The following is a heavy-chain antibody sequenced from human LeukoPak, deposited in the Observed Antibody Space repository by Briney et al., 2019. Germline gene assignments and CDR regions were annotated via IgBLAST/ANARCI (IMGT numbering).Heavy chain of an antibody. J-gene: IGHJ4*02. Sequence: ASVKVSCKASGYTFTNYGLTWVRQAPGQGLEWMGWISGYNGNTDYAQKFQGRVTLTTDTSTSTAYMELRSLRSDDTAVYYCARGDSGGNYCLDYWGQGTLVTVSS. CDR1: GYTFTNYG. CDR3: ARGDSGGNYCLDY. CDR2: ISGYNGNT. V-gene: IGHV1-18*01. D-gene: IGHD3-22*01.